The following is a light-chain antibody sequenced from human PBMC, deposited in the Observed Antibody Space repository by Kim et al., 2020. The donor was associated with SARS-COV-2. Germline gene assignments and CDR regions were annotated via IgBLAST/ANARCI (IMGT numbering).Light chain of an antibody. V-gene: IGLV3-19*01. Sequence: SSELTQDPAVSVALGQTVRITCQGDSLRTYYASWYQQKPGQAPALVIYPKNNRPSGIPDRFSGSSSGDTASLTTTGAQAEDEADYYCKSRDTSGDRLVFG. CDR1: SLRTYY. J-gene: IGLJ2*01. CDR2: PKN. CDR3: KSRDTSGDRLV.